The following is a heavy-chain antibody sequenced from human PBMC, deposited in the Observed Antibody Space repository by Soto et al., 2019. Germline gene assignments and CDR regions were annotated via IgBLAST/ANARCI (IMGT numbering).Heavy chain of an antibody. CDR2: IYYSGST. Sequence: SETLSLTCTVSGGSISSSSYYWGWIRQPPGKGLEWIGSIYYSGSTYYNPSLKSRVTISVDTSKNQFSLKLSSVTAADTAVYYCARQGVAAAGTHHIERAFDIWGQGTMVTVSS. D-gene: IGHD6-13*01. CDR3: ARQGVAAAGTHHIERAFDI. J-gene: IGHJ3*02. CDR1: GGSISSSSYY. V-gene: IGHV4-39*01.